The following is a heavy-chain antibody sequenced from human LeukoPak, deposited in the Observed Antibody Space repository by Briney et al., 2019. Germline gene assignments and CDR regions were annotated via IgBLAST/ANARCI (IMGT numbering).Heavy chain of an antibody. Sequence: SETLSLTCTVDSISTNGYYWGWIRQPPGKGLEWIGSIHYTGSTYYNPSLESRVTVSVDTSKNQFSLKLSSVTAADTAVYYCARLGWLYGSGSMNWFDPWGQGTLVTVSS. CDR2: IHYTGST. D-gene: IGHD3-10*01. CDR1: SISTNGYY. J-gene: IGHJ5*02. V-gene: IGHV4-39*01. CDR3: ARLGWLYGSGSMNWFDP.